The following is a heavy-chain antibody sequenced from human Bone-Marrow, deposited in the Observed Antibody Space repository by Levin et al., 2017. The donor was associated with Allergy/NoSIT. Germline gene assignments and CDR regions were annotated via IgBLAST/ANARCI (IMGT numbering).Heavy chain of an antibody. Sequence: SGPTLVKPTQTLTLTCRFSGFSLSTYGEAVGWIRQPPGKALEWLALIYWNDDRRYSPSLRNRFTITMDTSKNQVVLTMTDMDPADTATYYCAHHTHYRSSGYPPSPFDIWGQGTMVTVSS. CDR1: GFSLSTYGEA. CDR2: IYWNDDR. CDR3: AHHTHYRSSGYPPSPFDI. V-gene: IGHV2-5*01. J-gene: IGHJ3*02. D-gene: IGHD3-22*01.